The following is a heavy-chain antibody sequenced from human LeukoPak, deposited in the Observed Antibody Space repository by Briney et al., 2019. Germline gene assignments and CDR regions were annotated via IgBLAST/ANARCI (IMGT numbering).Heavy chain of an antibody. J-gene: IGHJ4*02. CDR1: GGTFSDYV. V-gene: IGHV1-69*01. CDR3: ARGGRYSSAWFFDL. Sequence: SVTFSCKASGGTFSDYVITGVRRAPGQGREWMGGIITVSETTNDAQKFQGRFTFTADESTTTAYMEVSRLRSEDTAVYYCARGGRYSSAWFFDLWGQGTLVTVSS. CDR2: IITVSETT. D-gene: IGHD6-19*01.